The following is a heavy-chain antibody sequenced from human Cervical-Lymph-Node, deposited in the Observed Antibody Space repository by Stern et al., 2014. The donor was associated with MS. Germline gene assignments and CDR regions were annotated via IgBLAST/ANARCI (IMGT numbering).Heavy chain of an antibody. CDR2: IIPAFGKS. V-gene: IGHV1-69*01. Sequence: EQLVQSGPDVKKPGSSVKVSCKASEGTFSGHSIGWVRQAPGQGLAWMGGIIPAFGKSTYAEKFQGRGTLTADESTSTAYLALKKLIAEDTAVYYCTMYVRWGVALYWGQGTPVTISS. J-gene: IGHJ1*01. CDR1: EGTFSGHS. CDR3: TMYVRWGVALY. D-gene: IGHD3-10*01.